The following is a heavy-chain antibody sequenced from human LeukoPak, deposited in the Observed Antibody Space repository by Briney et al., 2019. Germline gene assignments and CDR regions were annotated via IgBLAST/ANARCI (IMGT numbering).Heavy chain of an antibody. CDR2: INHSGST. CDR3: GRGFVGVVAFIDVFDI. D-gene: IGHD2-15*01. V-gene: IGHV4-34*01. Sequence: SETLSLTCAVYGGSFSGYYWSWIRQPPGKGLEWIGEINHSGSTNYNPSLKSRVTISVDTSKNQFSLKLSSVTAADTAVYYCGRGFVGVVAFIDVFDIGGKGKMVTVSS. J-gene: IGHJ3*02. CDR1: GGSFSGYY.